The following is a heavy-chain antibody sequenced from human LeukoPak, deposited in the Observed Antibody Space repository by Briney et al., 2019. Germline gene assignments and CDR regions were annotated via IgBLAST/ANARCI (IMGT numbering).Heavy chain of an antibody. CDR2: ISYDGSNK. CDR1: GFTFSSYG. Sequence: PGRSLRLSCAASGFTFSSYGMHWVRQAPGKGLEWVAVISYDGSNKYYADSVKGRFTISRGNSKNTLYLQMNSLRAEDTALYYCARVPPDDYGDYYYFDYWGQGTLVTVSS. D-gene: IGHD4-17*01. CDR3: ARVPPDDYGDYYYFDY. J-gene: IGHJ4*02. V-gene: IGHV3-30*03.